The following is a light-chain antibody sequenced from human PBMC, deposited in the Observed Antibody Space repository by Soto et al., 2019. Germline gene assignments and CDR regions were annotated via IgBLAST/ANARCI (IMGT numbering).Light chain of an antibody. V-gene: IGKV3-11*01. J-gene: IGKJ1*01. CDR3: QQRSKWPRT. CDR1: QSVSSY. CDR2: DAS. Sequence: EIVLTQSPATLSLSPGERATLSCRASQSVSSYLAWYQQKLGQAPRLLIYDASNRATGIPARFSGSGSGTDFTLTISSLEPEDFAVYYCQQRSKWPRTFGQGTKVEIK.